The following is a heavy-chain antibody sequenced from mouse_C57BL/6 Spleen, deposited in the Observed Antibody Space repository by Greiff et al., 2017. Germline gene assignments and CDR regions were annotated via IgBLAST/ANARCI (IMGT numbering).Heavy chain of an antibody. Sequence: EVMLVESGGGLVQPGGSLKLSCAASGFTFSDYYMYWVRQTPEQRLEWVAYISNGGGSTYYPDTVKGRFTISRDNAKNTLYLQMRRLTSEDTAMYYCARHVDYDWYFDVWGTGTTVTVSS. CDR1: GFTFSDYY. CDR2: ISNGGGST. V-gene: IGHV5-12*01. J-gene: IGHJ1*03. D-gene: IGHD2-4*01. CDR3: ARHVDYDWYFDV.